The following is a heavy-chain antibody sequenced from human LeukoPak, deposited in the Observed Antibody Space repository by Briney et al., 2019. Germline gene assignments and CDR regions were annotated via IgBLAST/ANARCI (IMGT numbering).Heavy chain of an antibody. D-gene: IGHD3-22*01. Sequence: PSETLSLTCTVSGGSISSYYWSWIRQPPGKGLEWIGSIYYRGSTYNNPSLKSRVTISVDTSKNQFSLKLSSVTAADTAVYYCARQSSGYYSLFDYWGQGTLVTVSS. CDR3: ARQSSGYYSLFDY. J-gene: IGHJ4*02. V-gene: IGHV4-39*01. CDR1: GGSISSYY. CDR2: IYYRGST.